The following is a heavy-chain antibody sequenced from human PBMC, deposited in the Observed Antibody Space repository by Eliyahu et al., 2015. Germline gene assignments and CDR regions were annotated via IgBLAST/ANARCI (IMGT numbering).Heavy chain of an antibody. V-gene: IGHV4-34*01. CDR2: INHSGST. CDR1: GGSXXGYY. Sequence: QVQLQQWGAGLLKPSETLSLTCAVYGGSXXGYYWSXXRQPPGXXLEWIGEINHSGSTNYNPSLKSRVTISVDTSKNQFSLKLSSVTAADTAVYYCARLKAAAGTFLVPRRPGKYYFDYWGQGTLVTVSS. D-gene: IGHD6-13*01. CDR3: ARLKAAAGTFLVPRRPGKYYFDY. J-gene: IGHJ4*02.